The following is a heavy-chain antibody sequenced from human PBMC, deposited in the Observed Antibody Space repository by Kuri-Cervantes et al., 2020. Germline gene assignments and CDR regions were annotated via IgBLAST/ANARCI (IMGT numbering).Heavy chain of an antibody. Sequence: GESLKISCAASGFTFSSYAMHWVRQAPGKGLEWVSAISGSGGSTYYADSVKGRFTISGDNSKNTLYLQMNSLRAEDTAVYYCAKVLITMVRGVQPYFDYWGQGTLVTVSS. CDR1: GFTFSSYA. D-gene: IGHD3-10*01. J-gene: IGHJ4*02. V-gene: IGHV3-23*01. CDR2: ISGSGGST. CDR3: AKVLITMVRGVQPYFDY.